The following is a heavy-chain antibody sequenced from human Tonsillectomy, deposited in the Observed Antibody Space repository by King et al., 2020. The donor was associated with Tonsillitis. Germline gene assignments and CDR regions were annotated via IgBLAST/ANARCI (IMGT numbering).Heavy chain of an antibody. CDR2: IYYSWST. CDR3: ARQVVGYSSGWYYFDY. V-gene: IGHV4-59*08. D-gene: IGHD6-19*01. J-gene: IGHJ4*02. Sequence: VQLQESGPGLVKPSETLSLTCTVSGGSISSYYWSWIRQPPGKGLEWIGYIYYSWSTNYNPPPKSRVTITVDTFKNQFSLELGSVTPADTAVYYFARQVVGYSSGWYYFDYWGQGTLVTVSS. CDR1: GGSISSYY.